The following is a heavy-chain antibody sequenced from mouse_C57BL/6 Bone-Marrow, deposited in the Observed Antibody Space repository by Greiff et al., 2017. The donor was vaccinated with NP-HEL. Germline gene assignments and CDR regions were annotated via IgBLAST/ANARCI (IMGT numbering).Heavy chain of an antibody. CDR2: IYPGSGST. CDR3: ASWGYGSSPAWFAY. V-gene: IGHV1-55*01. J-gene: IGHJ3*01. CDR1: GYTFTSYW. Sequence: QVQLQQPGAELVKPGASVKMSCKASGYTFTSYWITWVKQRPGQGLEWIGDIYPGSGSTNYNEKFKSKATLTVDTSSSTAYMQLISLTSEDSAVYSCASWGYGSSPAWFAYWGQGTLVTVSA. D-gene: IGHD1-1*01.